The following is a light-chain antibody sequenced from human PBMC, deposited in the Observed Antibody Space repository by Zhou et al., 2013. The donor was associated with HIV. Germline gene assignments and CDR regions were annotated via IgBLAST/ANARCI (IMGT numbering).Light chain of an antibody. Sequence: DIQMTQSPSTLSASVGDRVMITCRASQSISTWLAWYQQKPGKAPKLLIYKASSLQSGVPSRFSGSGSGTEFTLTISSLQPDDFATYYCQQYNSYSFGQGTKVEIK. CDR3: QQYNSYS. CDR1: QSISTW. V-gene: IGKV1-5*03. J-gene: IGKJ1*01. CDR2: KAS.